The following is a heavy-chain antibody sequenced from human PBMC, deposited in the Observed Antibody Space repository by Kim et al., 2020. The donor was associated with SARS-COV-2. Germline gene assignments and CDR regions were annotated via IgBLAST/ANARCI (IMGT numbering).Heavy chain of an antibody. D-gene: IGHD3-22*01. J-gene: IGHJ4*02. Sequence: SETLSLTCTVSGGSISSSSHYWGWIRQPPGKGLEWIVSIYYSGTTYYNPSLQSRVTISIDTSKNQFSLKLSSVTAADTAVYYCARVHDSSGYSPPYFHNWGQGTLVTVSS. CDR3: ARVHDSSGYSPPYFHN. V-gene: IGHV4-39*07. CDR1: GGSISSSSHY. CDR2: IYYSGTT.